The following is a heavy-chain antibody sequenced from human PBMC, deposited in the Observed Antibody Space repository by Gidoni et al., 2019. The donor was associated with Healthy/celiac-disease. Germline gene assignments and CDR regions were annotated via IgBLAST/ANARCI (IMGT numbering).Heavy chain of an antibody. V-gene: IGHV3-23*01. J-gene: IGHJ3*02. Sequence: EVQLLESGGGLVQPGGSLRLSCAAPGFTFRRYAMSWVRQAPGKGLEWVSAISGSGGSTYYADSVKGRFTISRDNSKNTLYLQMNSLRAEDTAVYYCAKGSGYCSGGSCSSMGWRDAFDIWGQGTMVTVSS. CDR3: AKGSGYCSGGSCSSMGWRDAFDI. D-gene: IGHD2-15*01. CDR1: GFTFRRYA. CDR2: ISGSGGST.